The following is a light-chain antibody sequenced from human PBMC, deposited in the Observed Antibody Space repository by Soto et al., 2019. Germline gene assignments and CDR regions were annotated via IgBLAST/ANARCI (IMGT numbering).Light chain of an antibody. CDR1: QSVGSN. J-gene: IGKJ1*01. Sequence: EIVMTQSPATLSVSPGERATLSCRASQSVGSNLAWYQQKPDQAPRLLIYYASTRATGIPARFSGSGSGTEFTLTISRLEPEDFAVYYCQQYGSSPTWTFGQGTKVDIK. V-gene: IGKV3-15*01. CDR3: QQYGSSPTWT. CDR2: YAS.